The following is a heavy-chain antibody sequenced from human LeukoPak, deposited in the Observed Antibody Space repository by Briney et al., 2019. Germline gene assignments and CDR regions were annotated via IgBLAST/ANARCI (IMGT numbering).Heavy chain of an antibody. CDR1: GGSISSGDYY. J-gene: IGHJ4*02. V-gene: IGHV4-30-4*01. CDR2: IYYSGST. CDR3: ARDLLSEGNHLDY. D-gene: IGHD4-23*01. Sequence: SETLSLTCTVSGGSISSGDYYWSWIRQPPGKGLEWIGYIYYSGSTYYNPSLKSRVTISVDTSKNQFFLKLSSVTAADTAVYYCARDLLSEGNHLDYWGQGTLVTVSS.